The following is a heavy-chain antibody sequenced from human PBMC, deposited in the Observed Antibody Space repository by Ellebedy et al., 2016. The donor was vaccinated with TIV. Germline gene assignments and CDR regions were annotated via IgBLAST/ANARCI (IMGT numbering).Heavy chain of an antibody. CDR3: ARDGTYSGSYYYYFQH. V-gene: IGHV3-33*08. CDR1: GFTFSSYG. J-gene: IGHJ1*01. D-gene: IGHD1-26*01. CDR2: IWYDGSNK. Sequence: GESLKISCAASGFTFSSYGMHWVRQAPGKGLEWVAVIWYDGSNKYYADSVKGRFTISRDNAKNTLYLQMNSLRAEDTAVYYCARDGTYSGSYYYYFQHWGQGTLVTVSS.